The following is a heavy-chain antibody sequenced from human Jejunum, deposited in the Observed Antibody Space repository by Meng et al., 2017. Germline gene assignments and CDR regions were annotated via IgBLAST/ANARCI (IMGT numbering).Heavy chain of an antibody. J-gene: IGHJ4*02. D-gene: IGHD1-26*01. V-gene: IGHV4-4*02. CDR3: AREWSGSYRHFDY. CDR1: GGSISTSDW. CDR2: IHHSGST. Sequence: HPRGPGPGLLKPSGTLSLTCAVSGGSISTSDWWSWVRQPPGKGLEWIGEIHHSGSTNYNPSLKSRVTISVDKSKNQFSLKLNSVTAADTAVYYCAREWSGSYRHFDYWGQGTLVTVSS.